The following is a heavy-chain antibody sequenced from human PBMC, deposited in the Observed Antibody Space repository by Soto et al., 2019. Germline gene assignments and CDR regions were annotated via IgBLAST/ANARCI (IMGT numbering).Heavy chain of an antibody. CDR3: APGGYSYGLNYSYYGMDV. V-gene: IGHV1-69*13. J-gene: IGHJ6*02. CDR2: IIPIFGTA. D-gene: IGHD5-18*01. CDR1: GGTFSSYG. Sequence: SVPVSCQDSGGTFSSYGISWVRQAPGQGLEWMGGIIPIFGTATYAQKFQGRVTITADESTSTAYMELSSLRSEDTAVYYCAPGGYSYGLNYSYYGMDVWGQGTTVTVSS.